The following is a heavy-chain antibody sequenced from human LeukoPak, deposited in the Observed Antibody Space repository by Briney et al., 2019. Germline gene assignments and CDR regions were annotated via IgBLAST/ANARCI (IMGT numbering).Heavy chain of an antibody. J-gene: IGHJ4*02. CDR3: ARRYCSSTSCYGYYFDY. Sequence: KSSETPSLTCTVSGGSISSYYWSWIRQPPGKGLEWIGYIYYSGSTNYNPSLKSRVTISVDTSKNQFSLKLSSVTAADTAVYYCARRYCSSTSCYGYYFDYWGQGTLVTVSS. CDR1: GGSISSYY. V-gene: IGHV4-59*01. D-gene: IGHD2-2*01. CDR2: IYYSGST.